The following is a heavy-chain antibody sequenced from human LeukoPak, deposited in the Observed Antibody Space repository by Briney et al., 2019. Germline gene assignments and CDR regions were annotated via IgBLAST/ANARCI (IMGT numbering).Heavy chain of an antibody. J-gene: IGHJ3*02. D-gene: IGHD3-22*01. CDR3: ARHYDSSGYYYVGLDAFDI. CDR2: ISSSRSTI. Sequence: GGSLRLSCAASGFTFSSYSMNWVRQVPGKGLEWLSFISSSRSTIYYADSVKGRFTISRDNAKNSLYLQMNSLRAEDTAVYYCARHYDSSGYYYVGLDAFDIWGQGTMVTVSS. CDR1: GFTFSSYS. V-gene: IGHV3-48*04.